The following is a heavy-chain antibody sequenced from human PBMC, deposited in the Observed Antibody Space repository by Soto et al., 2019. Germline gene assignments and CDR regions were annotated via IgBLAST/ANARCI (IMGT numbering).Heavy chain of an antibody. J-gene: IGHJ6*02. CDR1: GFTFHTYT. CDR3: AREEVSRPNTYHGLDV. Sequence: GGSLRLSCAAPGFTFHTYTMNWVRQAPGKGLEWVSSISSRSSYIYYADSVKGRFTISRDDARNSLYLQMSGLRVEDTAVYYCAREEVSRPNTYHGLDVWGQGTTVTVSS. V-gene: IGHV3-21*01. CDR2: ISSRSSYI.